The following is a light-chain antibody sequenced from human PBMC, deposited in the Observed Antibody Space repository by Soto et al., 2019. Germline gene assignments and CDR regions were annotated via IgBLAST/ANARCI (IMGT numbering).Light chain of an antibody. CDR3: QQRNSHPIT. CDR1: QYINNY. J-gene: IGKJ5*01. CDR2: AAS. Sequence: IQMTQSRSSVSASVGDRVTITCQASQYINNYLAWYQQKPGKAPKLLIYAASTLQSGVPSRFSGSGSGTDFTLTISSLQPEDFATYYCQQRNSHPITFGQGTRLEIK. V-gene: IGKV1-9*01.